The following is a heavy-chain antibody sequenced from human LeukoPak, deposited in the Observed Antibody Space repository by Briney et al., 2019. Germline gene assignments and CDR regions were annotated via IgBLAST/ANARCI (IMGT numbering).Heavy chain of an antibody. V-gene: IGHV4-59*01. CDR1: GGSISSYY. CDR2: IYYSGST. CDR3: AREADWFDP. J-gene: IGHJ5*02. D-gene: IGHD6-25*01. Sequence: SETLSLTCTVSGGSISSYYWSWIRQPPGKGLEWIGYIYYSGSTNYNPSLKNRVTISVDTSKNQFSLKLSSVTAADTAVYYCAREADWFDPWGQGTLVTVSS.